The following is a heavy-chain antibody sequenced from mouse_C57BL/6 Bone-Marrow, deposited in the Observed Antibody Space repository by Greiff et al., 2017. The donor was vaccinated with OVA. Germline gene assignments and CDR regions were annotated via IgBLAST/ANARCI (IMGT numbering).Heavy chain of an antibody. CDR2: IHPNSGST. Sequence: VQLKQPGAELVKPGASVKLSCKASGYTFTSYWMHWVKQRPGQGLEWIGMIHPNSGSTNYNEKFKSKATLTVDKSSSTAYMQLSSLTSEDSAVYYCAREGRLGWFAYWGQGTLVTVSA. J-gene: IGHJ3*01. CDR3: AREGRLGWFAY. D-gene: IGHD4-1*01. CDR1: GYTFTSYW. V-gene: IGHV1-64*01.